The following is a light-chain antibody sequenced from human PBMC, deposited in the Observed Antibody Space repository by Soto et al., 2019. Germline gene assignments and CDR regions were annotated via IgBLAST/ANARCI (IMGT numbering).Light chain of an antibody. J-gene: IGLJ1*01. V-gene: IGLV2-14*01. CDR2: DVS. Sequence: QSVLTQPASVSGSPGQSITISCTGTSSDVGGYNYVSWYQQHPGKAPKLMIYDVSNRPSGVSNRFSGSKSGNTAPLTISGLPAEDEADYYCSSYTSSSTLYVFGTGTKLTVL. CDR1: SSDVGGYNY. CDR3: SSYTSSSTLYV.